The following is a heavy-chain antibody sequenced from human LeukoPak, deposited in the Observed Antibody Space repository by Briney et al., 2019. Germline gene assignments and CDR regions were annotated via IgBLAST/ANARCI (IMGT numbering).Heavy chain of an antibody. Sequence: GGSLRLPCAASGFTFNTYWMSWVRQAPGKGLEWVANIKQDGTGKYYVDSVKGRFIISRDNPENPLYLQMNSLRAEDTAVYYCARDLSGSQAHFASRGQGTLVTVS. J-gene: IGHJ4*02. V-gene: IGHV3-7*01. CDR3: ARDLSGSQAHFAS. CDR2: IKQDGTGK. CDR1: GFTFNTYW. D-gene: IGHD1-20*01.